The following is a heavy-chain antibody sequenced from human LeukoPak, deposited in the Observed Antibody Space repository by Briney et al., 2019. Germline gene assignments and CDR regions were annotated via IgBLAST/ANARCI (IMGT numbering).Heavy chain of an antibody. D-gene: IGHD4-17*01. CDR1: GYTFSTYS. Sequence: GGSLRLSCAASGYTFSTYSMNWVRQAPGKGLEWVAYISSRSSATYYADSVKGRFTISRDNAKNSLYLQMNSLRDEDTAVYHCARGTGDPQGFDPWGQGTLVTVSS. V-gene: IGHV3-48*02. CDR2: ISSRSSAT. CDR3: ARGTGDPQGFDP. J-gene: IGHJ5*02.